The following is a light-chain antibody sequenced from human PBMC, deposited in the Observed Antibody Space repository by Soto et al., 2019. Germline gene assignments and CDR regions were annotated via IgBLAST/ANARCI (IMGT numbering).Light chain of an antibody. CDR2: RAS. Sequence: DIVMTQSPASLAVSLGERATINCKSSQSLLNSANDKIHLAWYQQKPGQPPKLLIWRASTRDSGVPDRFSGSGSGTDFTLTINSLQAEDVATYDCQQYFSAHLTFGGGTKVEI. CDR1: QSLLNSANDKIH. V-gene: IGKV4-1*01. J-gene: IGKJ4*01. CDR3: QQYFSAHLT.